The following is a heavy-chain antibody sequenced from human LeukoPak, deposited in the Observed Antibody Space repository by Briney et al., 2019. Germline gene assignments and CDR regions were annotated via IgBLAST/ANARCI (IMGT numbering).Heavy chain of an antibody. CDR1: GFTFSTFA. CDR2: VRYDSSNK. V-gene: IGHV3-30*02. D-gene: IGHD3-10*02. CDR3: AELGITMIGGV. Sequence: GGSLRLSCAASGFTFSTFAMIWVRQPPGKGLEWVAFVRYDSSNKYYADSVKGRFTVSRDNSKNMLYLQMNSLRAEDTAVYYCAELGITMIGGVWGKGTTVTISS. J-gene: IGHJ6*04.